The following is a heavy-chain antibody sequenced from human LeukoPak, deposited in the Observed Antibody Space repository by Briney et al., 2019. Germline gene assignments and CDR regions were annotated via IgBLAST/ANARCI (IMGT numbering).Heavy chain of an antibody. J-gene: IGHJ4*02. CDR1: GGSFSGYY. CDR3: ASRGYIVAFY. CDR2: INHSGST. D-gene: IGHD5-12*01. V-gene: IGHV4-34*01. Sequence: SETLSLTCAVYGGSFSGYYWSWIRQPPGKGLEWIGEINHSGSTNYNPSLKSRVTISVDTSNNQFSLKLSSVTAADTAVYYCASRGYIVAFYWGQGTLVTVSS.